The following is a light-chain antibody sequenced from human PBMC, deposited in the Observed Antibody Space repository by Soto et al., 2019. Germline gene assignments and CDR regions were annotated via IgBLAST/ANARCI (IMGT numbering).Light chain of an antibody. CDR2: GTS. CDR3: LQHDTYPRT. V-gene: IGKV1-17*01. J-gene: IGKJ1*01. CDR1: QGIRNN. Sequence: DIQMTQSPASLFASVGDRVTITCRASQGIRNNLGWYQQKPGKAPNRLIYGTSNLQYGAPSRFSGSGSGTAFTLTTTSLQPEDFATYYCLQHDTYPRTFGQGTKVDIK.